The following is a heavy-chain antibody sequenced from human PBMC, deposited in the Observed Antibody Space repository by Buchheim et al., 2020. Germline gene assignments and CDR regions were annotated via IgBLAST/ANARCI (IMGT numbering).Heavy chain of an antibody. CDR3: ARDRLWFGEPYYFDY. D-gene: IGHD3-10*01. Sequence: QVQLQESGPGLVKPSQTLSLTCTVSGGSISSGSYYWSWIRQPAGKGLEWIGRIYTSGSTNYNPSLKSRVTISVDTSKNQFSLKLSSVTAADTAVYYCARDRLWFGEPYYFDYWGQGTL. J-gene: IGHJ4*02. CDR2: IYTSGST. CDR1: GGSISSGSYY. V-gene: IGHV4-61*02.